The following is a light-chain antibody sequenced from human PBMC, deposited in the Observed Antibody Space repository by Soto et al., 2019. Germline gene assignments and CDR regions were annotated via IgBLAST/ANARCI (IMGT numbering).Light chain of an antibody. J-gene: IGKJ1*01. CDR2: KAS. V-gene: IGKV1-5*03. Sequence: DIQMTQSPSTLSGSVGERVTLTCRASQTISSWLAWYQQKPGKAPKLLIYKASTLKSGVPSRFSGSGSGTEFTITISSLQPDAFATYYCQNYNSYSEAFGQGTKVELK. CDR1: QTISSW. CDR3: QNYNSYSEA.